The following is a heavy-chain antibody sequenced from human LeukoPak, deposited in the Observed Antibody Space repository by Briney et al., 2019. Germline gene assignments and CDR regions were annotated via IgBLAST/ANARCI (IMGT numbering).Heavy chain of an antibody. V-gene: IGHV4-30-2*01. J-gene: IGHJ4*02. CDR1: GGSFSGYS. Sequence: PSETLSLTCAVYGGSFSGYSWSWIRQPPGKGLEWIGYIYHSGSTYYNPSLKSRVTISVDRSKNQFSLKLSSVTAAGTAVYYCARGVGSGYDFWSGERYYFDYWGQGTLVTVSS. CDR3: ARGVGSGYDFWSGERYYFDY. CDR2: IYHSGST. D-gene: IGHD3-3*01.